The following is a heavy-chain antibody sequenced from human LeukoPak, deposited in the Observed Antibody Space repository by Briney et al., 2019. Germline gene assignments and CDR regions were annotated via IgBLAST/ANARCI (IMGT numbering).Heavy chain of an antibody. CDR3: ARVGVDDSGNIIKYFFDY. V-gene: IGHV4-39*07. D-gene: IGHD4-23*01. Sequence: SETLSLTCTVSGGSISSSSYYWGWIRQPPGKGLEWIGSIYYSGSTYYNPSLKSRVTISVDTSKSQFSLKLSPVTAADTAVYYCARVGVDDSGNIIKYFFDYWGQGTLVTVSS. CDR1: GGSISSSSYY. J-gene: IGHJ4*02. CDR2: IYYSGST.